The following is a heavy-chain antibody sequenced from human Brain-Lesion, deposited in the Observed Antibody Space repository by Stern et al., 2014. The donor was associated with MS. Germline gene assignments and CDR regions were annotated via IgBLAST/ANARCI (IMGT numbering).Heavy chain of an antibody. V-gene: IGHV1-2*02. Sequence: VQLVESGAEVKKPGASVKVSCKTSGYIFTGDYIHWVRQAPGQGMEWVAWINPNTGGTKYAQKFQGRVPMSRDTSISTAYVELSSLTSDDTAVYYCARDQRGITIFGVVTDYYYLGMDVWGQGTTVTVSS. D-gene: IGHD3-3*01. CDR1: GYIFTGDY. CDR2: INPNTGGT. J-gene: IGHJ6*02. CDR3: ARDQRGITIFGVVTDYYYLGMDV.